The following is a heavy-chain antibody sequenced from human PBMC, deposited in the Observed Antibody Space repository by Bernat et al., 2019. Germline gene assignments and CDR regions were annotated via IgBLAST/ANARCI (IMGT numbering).Heavy chain of an antibody. D-gene: IGHD6-19*01. Sequence: QVQLVQSGAEVKKPGASVKVSCKASGYTFTGYYMHWVRQAPGQGLEWMGWISGYNGNTNYAQKLQGRVTMTTDTSTSTAYMELRSLRSDDTAMFYCAREKSYSSGGDYWGQGTLVTVSS. CDR1: GYTFTGYY. CDR2: ISGYNGNT. CDR3: AREKSYSSGGDY. V-gene: IGHV1-18*04. J-gene: IGHJ4*02.